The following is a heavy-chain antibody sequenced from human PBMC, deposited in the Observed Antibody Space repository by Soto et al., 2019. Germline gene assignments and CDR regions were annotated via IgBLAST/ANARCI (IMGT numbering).Heavy chain of an antibody. J-gene: IGHJ4*02. CDR2: IKQDGSEK. D-gene: IGHD3-10*01. CDR1: GFTFSSYW. V-gene: IGHV3-7*01. CDR3: ARDFLWFGELSFDY. Sequence: GGSLRLSCAASGFTFSSYWMSWVRQAPRKGLEWVANIKQDGSEKYYVDSVKGRFTISRDNAKNSLYLQMNSLRAEDTAVYYCARDFLWFGELSFDYWGQGTLVTVSS.